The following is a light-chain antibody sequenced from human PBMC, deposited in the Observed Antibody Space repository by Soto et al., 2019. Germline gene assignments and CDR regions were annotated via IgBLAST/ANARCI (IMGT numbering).Light chain of an antibody. J-gene: IGKJ3*01. V-gene: IGKV2-28*01. CDR3: MQGVQTPFT. Sequence: DLVMTQSPLSLPVTPGEPASISCRSSQSLLFSNGYNYLDWYLQKPGQSPQLLISLGSNRDPGVPDRFSGSGSGTDFTLKISRVEAEDVGVYYCMQGVQTPFTFGPGTKVDIK. CDR1: QSLLFSNGYNY. CDR2: LGS.